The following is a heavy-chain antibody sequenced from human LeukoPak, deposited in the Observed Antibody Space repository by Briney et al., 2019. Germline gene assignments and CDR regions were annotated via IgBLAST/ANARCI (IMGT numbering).Heavy chain of an antibody. CDR3: ARGEVEGATKTWLHFWDYYYMDV. CDR2: IIPIFGTA. Sequence: SVKVSCKASGGTFSSYAISWVRQAPGQGLEWMGGIIPIFGTANYAQKFQGRITITADESTSTAYMELSSLRSEDTAVYYCARGEVEGATKTWLHFWDYYYMDVWGKGTTVTVSS. D-gene: IGHD1-26*01. V-gene: IGHV1-69*13. J-gene: IGHJ6*03. CDR1: GGTFSSYA.